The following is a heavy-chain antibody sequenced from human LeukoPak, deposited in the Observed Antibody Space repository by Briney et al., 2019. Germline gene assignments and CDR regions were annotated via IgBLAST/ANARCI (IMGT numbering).Heavy chain of an antibody. J-gene: IGHJ5*02. Sequence: SETLSLTCTVSGGSISSYYWSWIRQPPGKGLEWIGYIYYSGSTNYIPSLKSRVTISVDTSKNQFSLKLSSVTPADTAVYYCARGGYYGLGNDFRFDPWGQGTLVTVSS. CDR2: IYYSGST. CDR3: ARGGYYGLGNDFRFDP. V-gene: IGHV4-59*01. D-gene: IGHD3-10*01. CDR1: GGSISSYY.